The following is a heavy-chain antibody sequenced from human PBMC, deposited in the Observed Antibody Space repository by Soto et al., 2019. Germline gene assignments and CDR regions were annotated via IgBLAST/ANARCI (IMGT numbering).Heavy chain of an antibody. D-gene: IGHD1-26*01. CDR2: IYYSGST. CDR3: ARRSGSYGY. CDR1: GGSISSSSYY. J-gene: IGHJ4*02. Sequence: PSETLSLTCSVSGGSISSSSYYLGWIRQPPGKGLEWIGSIYYSGSTYYNPSLKSRVTISVDTSKNQFSLKLSSVTAADTAVYYCARRSGSYGYWGQGTLVTVSS. V-gene: IGHV4-39*01.